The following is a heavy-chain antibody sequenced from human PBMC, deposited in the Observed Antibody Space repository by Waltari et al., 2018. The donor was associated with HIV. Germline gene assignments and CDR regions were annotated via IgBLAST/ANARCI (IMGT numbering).Heavy chain of an antibody. CDR2: ISNSGDST. D-gene: IGHD3-22*01. V-gene: IGHV3-23*01. Sequence: EVQLLESGGGLVQPGGSLRLSCAASGFPFSSYAMNWVRQAPGKGLEWVSAISNSGDSTYYADSVKGRFTISRDNSKNTLYLQMNSLRDEDTAVYYCAKDLSSISMIVPRSYFDYWGQGTLVTVSS. J-gene: IGHJ4*02. CDR1: GFPFSSYA. CDR3: AKDLSSISMIVPRSYFDY.